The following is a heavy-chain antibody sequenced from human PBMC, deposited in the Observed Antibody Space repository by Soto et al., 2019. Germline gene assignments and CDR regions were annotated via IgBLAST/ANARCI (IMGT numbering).Heavy chain of an antibody. CDR3: ARNKDWGSGWEAFDI. D-gene: IGHD7-27*01. CDR1: GGSISGYY. J-gene: IGHJ3*02. CDR2: IDYYGST. Sequence: SETLSLTCTVSGGSISGYYWSWIRQPPGKRLEWIGYIDYYGSTNYNPSLKSRVTISVDTSKKQFSLNLGSVTAADTAIYYCARNKDWGSGWEAFDIWGQGTMVTVSS. V-gene: IGHV4-59*01.